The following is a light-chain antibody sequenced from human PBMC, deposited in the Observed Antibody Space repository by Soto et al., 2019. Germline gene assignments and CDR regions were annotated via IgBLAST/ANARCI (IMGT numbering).Light chain of an antibody. CDR2: WAS. V-gene: IGKV4-1*01. J-gene: IGKJ5*01. CDR1: QSVLYSSNNKNY. CDR3: QQYYSTPPVT. Sequence: DIVMTQSPDSLAVSLGERATINCKSSQSVLYSSNNKNYFAWYQQKPGQPPKLLIYWASTRESGVPDRFSGSGSGTDFTLSISSLLAEDVAVYYCQQYYSTPPVTFGQGTRLEIK.